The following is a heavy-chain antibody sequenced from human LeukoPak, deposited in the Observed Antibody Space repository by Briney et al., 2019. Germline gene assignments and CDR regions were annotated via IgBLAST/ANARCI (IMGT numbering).Heavy chain of an antibody. V-gene: IGHV3-23*01. Sequence: GGSLRLSCAASGCTFSSYAMSWVRQAPGKGLEWVSTISGGGGSTYYADSVKGRFTISRDNSKNTLYLQMNSLRAEDTAVYYCAKGLYYYDGVDAFDIWGQGTMVTVSS. CDR1: GCTFSSYA. CDR2: ISGGGGST. CDR3: AKGLYYYDGVDAFDI. D-gene: IGHD3-22*01. J-gene: IGHJ3*02.